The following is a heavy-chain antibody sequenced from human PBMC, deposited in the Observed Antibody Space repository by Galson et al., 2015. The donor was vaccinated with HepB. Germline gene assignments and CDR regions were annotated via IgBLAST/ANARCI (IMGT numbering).Heavy chain of an antibody. CDR2: IKQDGSEK. D-gene: IGHD3-22*01. J-gene: IGHJ3*02. CDR3: ARDPYDSGGYAAFDI. V-gene: IGHV3-7*01. CDR1: GFTFSTYW. Sequence: SLRLSCAASGFTFSTYWMTWVRQAPGKGLEWVANIKQDGSEKYYVDSVKGRFTISRDNAENSLYLQMNSLRAADTAVYYCARDPYDSGGYAAFDIWGQGTMVTVSS.